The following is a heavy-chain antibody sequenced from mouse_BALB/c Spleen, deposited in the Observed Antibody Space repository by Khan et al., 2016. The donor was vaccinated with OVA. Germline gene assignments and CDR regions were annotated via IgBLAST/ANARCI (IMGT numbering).Heavy chain of an antibody. CDR3: ARLEDR. CDR2: IWAGGGT. Sequence: VKLEESGPGLVAPSQCLSITCTVSGFSLTSYGVHWVRQPPAKGLEWLGVIWAGGGTTYNSALLSRLIISKDNSTSEVFLKMNSQQTDDTAMYYCARLEDRWGQGTTLTVSS. J-gene: IGHJ2*01. CDR1: GFSLTSYG. V-gene: IGHV2-9*02.